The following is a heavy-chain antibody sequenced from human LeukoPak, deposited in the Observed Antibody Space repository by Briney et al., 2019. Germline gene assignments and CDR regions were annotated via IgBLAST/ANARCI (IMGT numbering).Heavy chain of an antibody. CDR1: GFTFSSYS. CDR2: ISSSSSYI. Sequence: GGSLRLSCAASGFTFSSYSMNWVRQAPGKGLEWVSSISSSSSYIYYADSVKGRFTISRDNAKNSLYLQMNSLRAEDTAVYYRARDYYSSGWRDAFDIWGQGTMVTVSS. V-gene: IGHV3-21*01. J-gene: IGHJ3*02. CDR3: ARDYYSSGWRDAFDI. D-gene: IGHD6-19*01.